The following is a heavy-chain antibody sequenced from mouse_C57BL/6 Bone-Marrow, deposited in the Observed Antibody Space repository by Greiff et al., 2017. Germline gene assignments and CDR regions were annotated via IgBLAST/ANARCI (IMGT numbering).Heavy chain of an antibody. CDR1: GFTFSDYG. D-gene: IGHD2-4*01. J-gene: IGHJ2*01. CDR2: ISSGSSTI. Sequence: DVMLVESGGGLVKPGGSLKLSCAASGFTFSDYGMHWVRQAPEKGLEWVAYISSGSSTIYYADTVKGRFTISRDNTKYTLFMQLTSLRSEDTAMYYCARTDYDGDYWGQGTTLTVSS. CDR3: ARTDYDGDY. V-gene: IGHV5-17*01.